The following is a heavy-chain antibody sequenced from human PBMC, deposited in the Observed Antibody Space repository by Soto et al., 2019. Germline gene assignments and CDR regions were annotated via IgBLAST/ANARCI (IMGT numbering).Heavy chain of an antibody. J-gene: IGHJ4*02. CDR3: PRDEDIVVVVAPNYFDY. Sequence: EVQLVESGGGLVQPGGSLRLSCAASGFTFSSYWMHWVRQAPGKGLVWVSRINSDGSSTSYADSVKGRFTISRDNAKNTLYLQMNSLRAEDTAVYYCPRDEDIVVVVAPNYFDYWGQGTLVTVSS. V-gene: IGHV3-74*01. CDR1: GFTFSSYW. D-gene: IGHD2-15*01. CDR2: INSDGSST.